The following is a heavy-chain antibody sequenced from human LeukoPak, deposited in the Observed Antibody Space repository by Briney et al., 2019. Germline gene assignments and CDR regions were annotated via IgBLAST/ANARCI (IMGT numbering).Heavy chain of an antibody. J-gene: IGHJ4*02. CDR1: GFTLSTYS. D-gene: IGHD2-15*01. CDR2: ISSTGTYI. Sequence: PGGSLRLSCAASGFTLSTYSMNWVRQAPGKGLEWVSSISSTGTYIYYADSLKGRFTISRDNAKNSLYLQMNSLRAEDTAVYYCARRDSSYGFDYWGQGTMVTVSP. V-gene: IGHV3-21*06. CDR3: ARRDSSYGFDY.